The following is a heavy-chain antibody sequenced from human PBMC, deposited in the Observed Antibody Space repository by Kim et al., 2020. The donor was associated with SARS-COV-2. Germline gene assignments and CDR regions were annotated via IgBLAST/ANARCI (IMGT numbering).Heavy chain of an antibody. Sequence: SETLSLTCTVSGDSITDYSWTWVRQPPGKGLEWIGYIYYSGITNYNPSLRSRVTISVDTSKNLFSLKLTSVTAADTAVYYCARARDYDGSGSYYPIDYWG. CDR1: GDSITDYS. D-gene: IGHD3-10*01. V-gene: IGHV4-59*01. CDR2: IYYSGIT. J-gene: IGHJ4*01. CDR3: ARARDYDGSGSYYPIDY.